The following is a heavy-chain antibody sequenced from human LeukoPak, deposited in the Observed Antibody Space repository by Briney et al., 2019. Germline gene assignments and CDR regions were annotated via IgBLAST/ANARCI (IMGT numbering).Heavy chain of an antibody. CDR2: MNPDSGDT. D-gene: IGHD3-3*01. Sequence: GASVKVSCKGSGYTFTTYDINWVRQATGQGLEWMGWMNPDSGDTGYAQKFHGRVSMTRNPSISTAYMELSSVTSEDTAVYYCARGQSLTLFGVVVEHWGRGSVVSVFS. J-gene: IGHJ4*02. V-gene: IGHV1-8*01. CDR3: ARGQSLTLFGVVVEH. CDR1: GYTFTTYD.